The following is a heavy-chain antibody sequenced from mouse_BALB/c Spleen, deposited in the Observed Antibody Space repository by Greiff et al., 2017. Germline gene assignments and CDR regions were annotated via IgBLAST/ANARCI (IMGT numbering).Heavy chain of an antibody. Sequence: VQLKQSGPELVKTGASVKISCKASGYSFTGYYMDWVKQSHGKSLEWIGDINPNNGGTIYNQKFKGKATLTVDKSSSTAYMELRSLTSEDTAVYYCARRGYGSPLNFDYWGQGTTLTVSS. CDR1: GYSFTGYY. D-gene: IGHD2-2*01. V-gene: IGHV1-18*01. CDR2: INPNNGGT. CDR3: ARRGYGSPLNFDY. J-gene: IGHJ2*01.